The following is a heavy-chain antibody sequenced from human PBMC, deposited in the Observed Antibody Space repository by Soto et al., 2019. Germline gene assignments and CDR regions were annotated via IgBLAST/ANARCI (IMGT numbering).Heavy chain of an antibody. Sequence: QVQLVQSGAEMRKPGSSLRVSCKASGGTFSDFAFSWVRQAPGQGLEWMGGICPRFGSPNYAQKFEGRVTISADTSTSTDYMEVSSLRFDDTAVYFCSRDRIQLRLGKYSFNGMDVWGQGTTITVSS. CDR3: SRDRIQLRLGKYSFNGMDV. CDR2: ICPRFGSP. V-gene: IGHV1-69*06. J-gene: IGHJ6*02. CDR1: GGTFSDFA. D-gene: IGHD3-16*01.